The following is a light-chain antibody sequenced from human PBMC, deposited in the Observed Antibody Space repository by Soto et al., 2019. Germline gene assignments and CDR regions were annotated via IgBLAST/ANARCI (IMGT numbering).Light chain of an antibody. V-gene: IGKV3-20*01. CDR2: DAS. J-gene: IGKJ5*01. CDR1: QSFRGL. Sequence: EVVLTQSPVTLSLSAGERATLSCRASQSFRGLLAWYQQKPGQAPRLLIYDASSRATGIPDRFSGSGSGTDFTLTISRLEPEDFAVYYCQQYGSSPITFGQGTRREIK. CDR3: QQYGSSPIT.